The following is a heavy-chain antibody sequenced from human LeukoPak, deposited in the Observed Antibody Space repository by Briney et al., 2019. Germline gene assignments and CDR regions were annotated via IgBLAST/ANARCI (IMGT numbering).Heavy chain of an antibody. CDR2: IDYTGGT. CDR3: ARDSSNSRWFV. J-gene: IGHJ4*02. V-gene: IGHV4-31*03. Sequence: SETLSLTCTVSGGSIRSGNYYWSWIRQHPGKGREWIGYIDYTGGTSYNPSLESRVSISVDRSQNQFSLRLQSVTAADTAVYYCARDSSNSRWFVWGQGTLVTVSS. D-gene: IGHD3-10*01. CDR1: GGSIRSGNYY.